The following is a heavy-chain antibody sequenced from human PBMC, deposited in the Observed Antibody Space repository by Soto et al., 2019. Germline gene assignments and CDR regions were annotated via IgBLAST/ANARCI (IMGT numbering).Heavy chain of an antibody. D-gene: IGHD1-26*01. CDR1: GGTFSSYT. Sequence: QVQLVQSGAEVKKPGSSVKVSCTASGGTFSSYTISWVRQAPGQGLEWMGRIIPILGIANYAQKFQGRVTITADKSTSTAYMELSRLRAEDTDVYYCASVSVSKVGASMSYAACDIWGQGTMVTVSS. J-gene: IGHJ3*02. V-gene: IGHV1-69*02. CDR2: IIPILGIA. CDR3: ASVSVSKVGASMSYAACDI.